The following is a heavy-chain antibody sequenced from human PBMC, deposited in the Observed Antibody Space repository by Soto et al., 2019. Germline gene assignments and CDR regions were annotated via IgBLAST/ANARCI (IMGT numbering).Heavy chain of an antibody. J-gene: IGHJ6*02. V-gene: IGHV3-43*01. CDR1: GFTFDDYT. Sequence: GGSLRLSCAASGFTFDDYTMHWVRQAPGKGLEWVSLISWDGGSTYYADSVKGRFTISRDNSKNSLYLQMNSLRTEDTALYYCAKDIHPAAAESAGPDEYYYGMDVWGQGTTVTVSS. D-gene: IGHD6-13*01. CDR2: ISWDGGST. CDR3: AKDIHPAAAESAGPDEYYYGMDV.